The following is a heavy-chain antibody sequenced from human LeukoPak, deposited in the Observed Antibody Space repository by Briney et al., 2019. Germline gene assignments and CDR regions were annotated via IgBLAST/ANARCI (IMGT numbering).Heavy chain of an antibody. CDR3: VGEAPGY. CDR2: ISEDGSVK. V-gene: IGHV3-7*01. Sequence: GGSLRLSCAAPGFSFTTYWMTWIRQAPEKGLEWVAHISEDGSVKYYIDSVKGRFTISRDNAKNSVYLQMNDLRVEDTAVYYCVGEAPGYWGQGALVTVSS. D-gene: IGHD2-2*01. CDR1: GFSFTTYW. J-gene: IGHJ4*02.